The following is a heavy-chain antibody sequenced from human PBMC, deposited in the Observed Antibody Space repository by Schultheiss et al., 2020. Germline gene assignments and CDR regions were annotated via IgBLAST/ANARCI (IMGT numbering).Heavy chain of an antibody. V-gene: IGHV3-74*01. CDR2: FNGDGGST. D-gene: IGHD2-2*01. Sequence: GESLKISCVASGFTLSNYWMYWVRQGPGKGLIWVSRFNGDGGSTYYEDSVKGRFTISRDNSQNTLYLQMNSLRVEDAAVYYCAKGTRYSTNWRYLGIDFWGLGILVTVSS. J-gene: IGHJ4*02. CDR3: AKGTRYSTNWRYLGIDF. CDR1: GFTLSNYW.